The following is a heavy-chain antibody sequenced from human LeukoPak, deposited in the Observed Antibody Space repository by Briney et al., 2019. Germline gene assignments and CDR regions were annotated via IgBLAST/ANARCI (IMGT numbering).Heavy chain of an antibody. CDR2: IHPHDSDI. V-gene: IGHV5-51*01. J-gene: IGHJ2*01. D-gene: IGHD6-19*01. CDR3: VSHKTYSSDWAPWYFDL. Sequence: GEYLKISCKGSGFGFTKYWIGWVRQMPGKGLEWMGIIHPHDSDIRYSPSFRGQVTISADTSITTAYLQWSSLKASDTAMYYCVSHKTYSSDWAPWYFDLWGRGTLVTLSA. CDR1: GFGFTKYW.